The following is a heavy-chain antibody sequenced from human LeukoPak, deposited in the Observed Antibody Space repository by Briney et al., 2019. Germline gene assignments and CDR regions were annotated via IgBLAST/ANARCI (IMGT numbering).Heavy chain of an antibody. V-gene: IGHV4-4*02. Sequence: PSETLSLTCAVSGGSISSSNWWSWIRQPPGKGLEWIGEINHSGSTNYNPSLKSRVTISVDTSKNQFSLKLSSVTAADTAVYYCARGRDFGVVTNWGQGTLVTVSS. J-gene: IGHJ4*02. CDR2: INHSGST. CDR1: GGSISSSNW. D-gene: IGHD3-3*01. CDR3: ARGRDFGVVTN.